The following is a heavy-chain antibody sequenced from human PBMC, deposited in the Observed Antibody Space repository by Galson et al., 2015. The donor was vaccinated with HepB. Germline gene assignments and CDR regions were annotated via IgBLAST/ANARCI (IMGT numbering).Heavy chain of an antibody. CDR2: LYPNDSDT. J-gene: IGHJ6*02. D-gene: IGHD5-18*01. Sequence: QSGAEVKKPGESLKISCKGSGYSFATYWIGWVRQMPGKGLEWMGILYPNDSDTRYSPSFQGQVTISADKSLSTAYLQWSRLKASDTAMYYCARIGVDIDMVAHFGMDVWGQGTTVTVSS. V-gene: IGHV5-51*01. CDR3: ARIGVDIDMVAHFGMDV. CDR1: GYSFATYW.